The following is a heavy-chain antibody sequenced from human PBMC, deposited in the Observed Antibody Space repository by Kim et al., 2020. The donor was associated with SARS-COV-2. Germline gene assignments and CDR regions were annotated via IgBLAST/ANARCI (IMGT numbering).Heavy chain of an antibody. CDR2: K. V-gene: IGHV3-33*06. J-gene: IGHJ4*02. D-gene: IGHD4-17*01. CDR3: AKEGVTTSFDY. Sequence: KYNADSVTGRFTISRDNSKNTLYLQMNSLRAEDTAVYYCAKEGVTTSFDYWGQGTLVTVSS.